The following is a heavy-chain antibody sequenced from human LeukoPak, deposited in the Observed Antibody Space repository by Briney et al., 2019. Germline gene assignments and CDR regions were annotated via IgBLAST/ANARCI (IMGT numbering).Heavy chain of an antibody. CDR2: ISSSSSYI. Sequence: GGSLRLSCAASGFTFSSYSMNWVRQAPGKGLEWVSSISSSSSYIYYADSVKGRFTISRDNAKNSLYLHMNSLRAEDTALYYCTKDRQSGGSCYSCYYYGMDVWGQGTTVTVSS. D-gene: IGHD2-15*01. J-gene: IGHJ6*02. CDR1: GFTFSSYS. V-gene: IGHV3-21*04. CDR3: TKDRQSGGSCYSCYYYGMDV.